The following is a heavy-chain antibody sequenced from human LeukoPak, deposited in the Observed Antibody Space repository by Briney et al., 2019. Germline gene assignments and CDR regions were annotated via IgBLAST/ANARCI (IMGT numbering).Heavy chain of an antibody. Sequence: SETLSLTCTVSGGSISSYYWSWIRQPPGKGLEWIGEINHSGSTNYNPSLKSRVTISVDTSKNQFSLKLSSVTAADTAVYYCARMREDITGMTDYWGQGTLVTVSS. CDR2: INHSGST. CDR3: ARMREDITGMTDY. J-gene: IGHJ4*02. D-gene: IGHD1-20*01. V-gene: IGHV4-34*01. CDR1: GGSISSYY.